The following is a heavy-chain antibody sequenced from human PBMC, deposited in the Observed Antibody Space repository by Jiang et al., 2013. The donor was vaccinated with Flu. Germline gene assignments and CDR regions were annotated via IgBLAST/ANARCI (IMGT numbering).Heavy chain of an antibody. Sequence: GPGLVKPSQTLSLTCTVSGGSISSGDYYWSWIRQPPGKGLEWIGYIYYSGSTYYNPSLKSRVTISVDTSKNQFSLKLSSVTAADTAVYYCARGSNYYDSSGYQLEPWYFDLWGRGTLVTVSS. CDR2: IYYSGST. J-gene: IGHJ2*01. CDR1: GGSISSGDYY. D-gene: IGHD3-22*01. V-gene: IGHV4-30-4*01. CDR3: ARGSNYYDSSGYQLEPWYFDL.